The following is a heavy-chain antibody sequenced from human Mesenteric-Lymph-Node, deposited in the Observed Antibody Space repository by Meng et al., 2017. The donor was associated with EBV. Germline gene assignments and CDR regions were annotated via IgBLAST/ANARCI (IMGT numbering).Heavy chain of an antibody. CDR1: GFTFSDYY. CDR3: ARNSRAGGYHDS. D-gene: IGHD5-12*01. J-gene: IGHJ4*02. Sequence: QVHLVESGGNLVKPGGSLRLSCAASGFTFSDYYMSWIRQAPGKGLEWVSYTSSGTTTISYADSVKGRFTISRDNAKNSLSLQMNSLRAEDTAMYYCARNSRAGGYHDSWGQGTLVTVSS. CDR2: TSSGTTTI. V-gene: IGHV3-11*01.